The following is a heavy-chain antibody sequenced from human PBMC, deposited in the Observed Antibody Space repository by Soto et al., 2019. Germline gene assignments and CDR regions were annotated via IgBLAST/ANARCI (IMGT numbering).Heavy chain of an antibody. Sequence: GGSLRLSCAASGFTFSNAWMNWVRQAPGKGLEWVGRIKSKTDGGTTDYAAPVKGRFTISRDDPKNTLYLQMNSLKTEDTAVYYCTTCLPAPDYYYGMDVWGQGTTVTVSS. CDR2: IKSKTDGGTT. CDR3: TTCLPAPDYYYGMDV. D-gene: IGHD2-2*01. CDR1: GFTFSNAW. J-gene: IGHJ6*02. V-gene: IGHV3-15*07.